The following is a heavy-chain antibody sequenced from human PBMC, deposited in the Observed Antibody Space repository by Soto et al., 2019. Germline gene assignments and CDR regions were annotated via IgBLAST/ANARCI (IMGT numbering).Heavy chain of an antibody. CDR2: ISYDGSNK. J-gene: IGHJ3*02. D-gene: IGHD3-22*01. CDR3: ASLYYYDFPHHAFDI. CDR1: VFTFSSYG. Sequence: PWWSLRLSCSASVFTFSSYGMHWFRQAPGKGLEWVAVISYDGSNKYYADSVKGRFTISRDNSKNTLYLQMNSLRAEDTAVYYCASLYYYDFPHHAFDIWGQGTMVTVSS. V-gene: IGHV3-30*03.